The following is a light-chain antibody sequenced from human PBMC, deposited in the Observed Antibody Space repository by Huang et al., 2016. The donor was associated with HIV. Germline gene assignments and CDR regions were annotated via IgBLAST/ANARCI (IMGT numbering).Light chain of an antibody. V-gene: IGKV3-11*01. CDR3: QESDTWPRLT. CDR1: QSVSHY. J-gene: IGKJ4*01. Sequence: IVLTQSPASLSLSPGERATLSCRASQSVSHYLAWYQPKPGQPPRLLMYGASRGATDIPTRFNGTGSGTDFTLTISSLETEDSAVYYCQESDTWPRLTLGGGTKVEIK. CDR2: GAS.